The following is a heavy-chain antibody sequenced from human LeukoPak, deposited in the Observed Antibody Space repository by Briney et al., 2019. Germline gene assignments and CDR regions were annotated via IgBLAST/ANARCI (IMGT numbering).Heavy chain of an antibody. CDR3: ARDFYGDYACDY. CDR1: GFTFSSYA. CDR2: ISSSSSYI. J-gene: IGHJ4*02. V-gene: IGHV3-21*01. Sequence: GGSLRLSCAASGFTFSSYAMNWVRQAPGKGLEWVSSISSSSSYIYYADSVKGRFTISRDNAKNSLYLQMNSLRAEDTAVYYCARDFYGDYACDYWGQGTLVTVSS. D-gene: IGHD4-17*01.